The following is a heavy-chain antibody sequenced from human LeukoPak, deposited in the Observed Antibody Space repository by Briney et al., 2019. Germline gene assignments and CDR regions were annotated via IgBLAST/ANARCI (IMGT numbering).Heavy chain of an antibody. CDR3: ARDGSSGWYYYMDV. J-gene: IGHJ6*03. V-gene: IGHV1-3*03. CDR2: INAGNGNT. Sequence: GASVKVSCKASGYTLTSYAMHWVRQAPGQRLEWMGWINAGNGNTKYSQEFQGRVTITRDTSASTAYMELSSLRSEDMAVYYCARDGSSGWYYYMDVWGKGTTVTVSS. D-gene: IGHD3-22*01. CDR1: GYTLTSYA.